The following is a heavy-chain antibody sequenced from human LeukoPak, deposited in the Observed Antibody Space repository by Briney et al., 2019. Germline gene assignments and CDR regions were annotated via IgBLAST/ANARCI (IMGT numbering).Heavy chain of an antibody. Sequence: ASVKVSCKASGDTISSYDISWVRQAPGQGLEWMGGIIPIFGTANYAQKFQGRVTITADESTSTAYMELSSLRSEDTAMYYCARGPQVGAFDLWGQGTVVTVSS. D-gene: IGHD1-26*01. CDR3: ARGPQVGAFDL. CDR2: IIPIFGTA. J-gene: IGHJ3*01. V-gene: IGHV1-69*13. CDR1: GDTISSYD.